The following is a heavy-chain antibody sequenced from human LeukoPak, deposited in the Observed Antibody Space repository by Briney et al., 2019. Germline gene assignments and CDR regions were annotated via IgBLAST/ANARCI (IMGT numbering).Heavy chain of an antibody. J-gene: IGHJ4*02. V-gene: IGHV4-31*03. CDR2: IYYSGST. D-gene: IGHD6-6*01. CDR3: AREGIAARPFDY. CDR1: GGSISSGGYY. Sequence: TLSLTCTVSGGSISSGGYYWSWIRQHPGKGLEWIGYIYYSGSTYYNPSLKSRVTISVDTSKNHFSLKLSSVTAADTAVYYCAREGIAARPFDYWGQGTLVTVSS.